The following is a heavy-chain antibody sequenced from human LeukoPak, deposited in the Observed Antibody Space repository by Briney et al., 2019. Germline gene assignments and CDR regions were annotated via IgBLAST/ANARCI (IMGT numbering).Heavy chain of an antibody. CDR1: GFTFSSYS. CDR2: ITSSSSYI. D-gene: IGHD2-2*01. V-gene: IGHV3-21*01. J-gene: IGHJ4*02. Sequence: GGSLRLSCAASGFTFSSYSMNWVRQAPGKGLEWVSSITSSSSYIYYADSVKGRFTISRDNSKNTLYLQMNSLRAEDTAVYYCVFGSSYQLLFWGQGTLVTVSS. CDR3: VFGSSYQLLF.